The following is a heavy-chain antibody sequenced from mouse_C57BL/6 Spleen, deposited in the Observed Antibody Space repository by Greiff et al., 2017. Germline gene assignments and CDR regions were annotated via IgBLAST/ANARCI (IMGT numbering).Heavy chain of an antibody. J-gene: IGHJ4*01. CDR2: ISSGSSTI. Sequence: EVKLVESGGGLVKPGGSLKLSCAASGFTFSDYGMHWVRQAPEKGLEWVAYISSGSSTIYYADTVKGRFTISRDNAKNTLFLQMTSLRSEDTAMYYCAKDGYYCAMDYWGQGTSVTVSS. D-gene: IGHD2-3*01. CDR3: AKDGYYCAMDY. CDR1: GFTFSDYG. V-gene: IGHV5-17*01.